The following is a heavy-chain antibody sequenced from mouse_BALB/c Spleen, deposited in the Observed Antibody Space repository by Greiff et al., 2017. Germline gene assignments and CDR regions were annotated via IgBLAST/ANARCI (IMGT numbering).Heavy chain of an antibody. V-gene: IGHV1S81*02. Sequence: QVQLQQSGAELVKPGASVKLSSKASGYTFPSYYMYWVKQRPGQGLEWIGEINPSNGGTNFNEKFKSKATLTVDKSSSTAYMQLSSLTSEDSAVYYCTRQRDYYAMDYWGQGTSVTVSS. CDR3: TRQRDYYAMDY. CDR2: INPSNGGT. J-gene: IGHJ4*01. CDR1: GYTFPSYY.